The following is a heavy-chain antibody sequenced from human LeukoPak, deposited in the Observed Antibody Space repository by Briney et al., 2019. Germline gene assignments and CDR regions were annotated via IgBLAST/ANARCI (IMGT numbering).Heavy chain of an antibody. CDR2: IKQDGSEK. CDR3: ARETSMVRGVSPIDY. V-gene: IGHV3-7*01. CDR1: GFTFSSYW. D-gene: IGHD3-10*01. Sequence: GGSLRLSCAASGFTFSSYWMSWVRQAPGKGLEWVADIKQDGSEKYYVDSVKGRFTISKDNAKNSLYLQMNSLRAEDTAVYYCARETSMVRGVSPIDYWGQGTLVTVSS. J-gene: IGHJ4*02.